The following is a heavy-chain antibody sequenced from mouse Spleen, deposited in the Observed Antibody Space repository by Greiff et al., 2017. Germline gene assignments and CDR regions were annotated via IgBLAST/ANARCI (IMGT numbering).Heavy chain of an antibody. CDR1: GFTFSSYA. CDR2: ISDGGSYT. CDR3: ARDGALYGSSYGWYFDV. V-gene: IGHV5-4*01. J-gene: IGHJ1*03. Sequence: EVMLVESGGGLVKPGGSLKLSCAASGFTFSSYAMSWVRQTPEKRLEWVATISDGGSYTYYPDNVKGRFTISRDNAKNNLYLQMSHLKSEDTAMYYCARDGALYGSSYGWYFDVWGTGTTVTVSS. D-gene: IGHD1-1*01.